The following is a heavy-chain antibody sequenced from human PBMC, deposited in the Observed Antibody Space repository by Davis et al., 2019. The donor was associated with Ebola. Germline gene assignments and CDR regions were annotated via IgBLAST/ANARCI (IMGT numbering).Heavy chain of an antibody. J-gene: IGHJ6*04. V-gene: IGHV4-30-4*01. D-gene: IGHD6-13*01. CDR2: IYYTGSA. CDR1: GGSISSGDYY. CDR3: PTSSSWSTSHYGMDV. Sequence: SETLSLTCTVSGGSISSGDYYWSWIRQPPGEGLEWIGYIYYTGSAYYSPSLKSRVAISIDTSKNQVSLKLTSVTASDSAVYYCPTSSSWSTSHYGMDVWGKGTTVAVSS.